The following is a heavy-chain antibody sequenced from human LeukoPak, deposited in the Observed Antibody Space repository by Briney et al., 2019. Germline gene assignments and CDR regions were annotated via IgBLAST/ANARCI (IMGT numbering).Heavy chain of an antibody. CDR2: IYYSGST. J-gene: IGHJ4*02. Sequence: SETLSLTCTVSGGSISSSSYFWGWIRQPPGKGLEWIGSIYYSGSTYYNPSLKSRVTISVDTSKNQFSLKLSSVTAADTAVYYCARLPGQLWLFFDYWGQGTLVTVSS. CDR1: GGSISSSSYF. CDR3: ARLPGQLWLFFDY. V-gene: IGHV4-39*01. D-gene: IGHD3-16*01.